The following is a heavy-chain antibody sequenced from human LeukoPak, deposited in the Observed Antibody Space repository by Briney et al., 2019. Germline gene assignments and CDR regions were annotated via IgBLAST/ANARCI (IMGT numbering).Heavy chain of an antibody. CDR1: GFTFSSYA. CDR2: ISRGSDHI. CDR3: ARPYDTRGYFPDY. D-gene: IGHD3-22*01. V-gene: IGHV3-21*01. J-gene: IGHJ4*02. Sequence: GGSLRVSCAASGFTFSSYAMNWVRQAPGKGLEWVSSISRGSDHIFYADSMKGRFTISRDNAKNSLYLQMNSLGAEDTAVYYCARPYDTRGYFPDYWGQGTLVTVSS.